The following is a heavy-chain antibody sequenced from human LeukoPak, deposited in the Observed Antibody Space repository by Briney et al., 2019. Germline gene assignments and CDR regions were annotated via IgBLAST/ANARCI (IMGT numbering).Heavy chain of an antibody. Sequence: GGSLRLSCAASGFTFSSYGTHWVRQAPGKGLEWVSGITGSGANTYYADSVKGRFTISRDNSKNTLSLQMNSLRAEDTAVYYCASLMSRVIVTGDFDNWGQGTLVTVSS. CDR2: ITGSGANT. CDR3: ASLMSRVIVTGDFDN. V-gene: IGHV3-23*01. D-gene: IGHD1-14*01. CDR1: GFTFSSYG. J-gene: IGHJ4*02.